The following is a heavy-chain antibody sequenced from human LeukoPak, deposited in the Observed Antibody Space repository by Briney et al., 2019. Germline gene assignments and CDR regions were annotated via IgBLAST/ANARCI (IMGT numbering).Heavy chain of an antibody. J-gene: IGHJ4*02. CDR1: GFTFSNYC. Sequence: PGGSLRLSCAASGFTFSNYCMHWVRQPPGKGLVWVSQICTDETTIRSADSVKGRFTISRDNAENTLYLQMSSLRVEDTAVYYCVRGVPVTPGIDYWGQGTLVTVSS. D-gene: IGHD2-2*01. CDR3: VRGVPVTPGIDY. V-gene: IGHV3-74*01. CDR2: ICTDETTI.